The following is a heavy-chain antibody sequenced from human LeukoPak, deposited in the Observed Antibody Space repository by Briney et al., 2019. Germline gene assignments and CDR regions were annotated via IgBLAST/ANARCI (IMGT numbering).Heavy chain of an antibody. CDR1: GGSISSGSYY. Sequence: SQTLSLTCTVSGGSISSGSYYWSWIRQPAGKGLEWIGRIYTSGSTNYNPSLKSRVTISVDTSKNQFSLKLSSVTAADTAVYYCARGESGMNDYGDYSYMDVWGKGTTVTVSS. D-gene: IGHD4-17*01. V-gene: IGHV4-61*02. CDR2: IYTSGST. CDR3: ARGESGMNDYGDYSYMDV. J-gene: IGHJ6*03.